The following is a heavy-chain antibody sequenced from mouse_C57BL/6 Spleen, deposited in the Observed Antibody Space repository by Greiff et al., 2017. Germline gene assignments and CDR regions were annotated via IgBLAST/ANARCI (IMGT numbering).Heavy chain of an antibody. Sequence: QVQLQQPGAELVKPGASVKMSCKASGYTFTSYWITWVKQRPGQGLEWIGDIYPGSGSTNYNEKFKGKATLTVDTSSSTAYMQLSSLTSEDDAVYYCAREDYYGSSYFDYWGQGTTLTVSS. D-gene: IGHD1-1*01. CDR3: AREDYYGSSYFDY. V-gene: IGHV1-55*01. J-gene: IGHJ2*01. CDR2: IYPGSGST. CDR1: GYTFTSYW.